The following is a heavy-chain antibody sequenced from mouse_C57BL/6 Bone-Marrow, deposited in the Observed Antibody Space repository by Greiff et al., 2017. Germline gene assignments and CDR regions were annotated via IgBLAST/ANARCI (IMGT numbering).Heavy chain of an antibody. CDR3: ARASGIDCFYYYAMDY. J-gene: IGHJ4*01. V-gene: IGHV1-81*01. Sequence: QVQLQQSGAELARPGASVKLSCKASGYTFPSYGISWVKQRTGQGLEWIGEIYPRSGNTYYNEKFKGKATLTADKSSSTAYMALRSLTAEDSSVYFCARASGIDCFYYYAMDYWGQGTSVTGSS. CDR1: GYTFPSYG. CDR2: IYPRSGNT. D-gene: IGHD1-3*01.